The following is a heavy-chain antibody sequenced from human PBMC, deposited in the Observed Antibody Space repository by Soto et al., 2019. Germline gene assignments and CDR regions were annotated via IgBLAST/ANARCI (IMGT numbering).Heavy chain of an antibody. CDR3: ARKWTYYYGSGSYRLFDY. CDR2: INHSGST. V-gene: IGHV4-34*01. CDR1: GGSFSGYY. D-gene: IGHD3-10*01. Sequence: QVQLQQWGAGLLKPSETLSLTCAVYGGSFSGYYWSWIRQPPGKGLEWIGEINHSGSTNYNPSLKSRVNISVDTSKNQFSLKLSSVTAADTAVYYCARKWTYYYGSGSYRLFDYWGQGTLVTVSS. J-gene: IGHJ4*02.